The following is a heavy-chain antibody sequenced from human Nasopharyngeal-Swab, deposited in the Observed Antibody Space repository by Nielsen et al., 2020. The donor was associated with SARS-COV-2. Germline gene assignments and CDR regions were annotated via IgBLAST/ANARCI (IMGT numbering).Heavy chain of an antibody. Sequence: GESLKISCAASGFTFSSYWMSWVRQAPRKGLEWVANIKQDGSEKYYVDSVKGRFTISRDNAKNSLYLQMNSLRAEDTAVYYCARSRRYYYGSGAVSDYYYGMDVWGQGTTVTVSS. D-gene: IGHD3-10*01. V-gene: IGHV3-7*01. CDR3: ARSRRYYYGSGAVSDYYYGMDV. CDR2: IKQDGSEK. CDR1: GFTFSSYW. J-gene: IGHJ6*02.